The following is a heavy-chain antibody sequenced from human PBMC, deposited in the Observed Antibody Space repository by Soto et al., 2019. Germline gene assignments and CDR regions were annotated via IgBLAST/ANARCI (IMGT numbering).Heavy chain of an antibody. V-gene: IGHV4-30-2*06. J-gene: IGHJ6*02. Sequence: QLQLQESGSGLVKPSQTLSLTCTVSGGSISSGGYSWTWIRQSPGKGLEGIGYTYQRGSAYYNPSLKSRVTISVDRSKNQFSLNLTSVTAADTAVYYCARDYYGMDVWGQGTTVTVSS. CDR3: ARDYYGMDV. CDR1: GGSISSGGYS. CDR2: TYQRGSA.